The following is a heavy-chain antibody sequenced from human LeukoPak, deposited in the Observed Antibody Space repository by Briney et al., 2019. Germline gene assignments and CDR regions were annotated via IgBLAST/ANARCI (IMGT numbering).Heavy chain of an antibody. Sequence: PGGSLRLSCAASGFTFSSYWMSWVRQAPGKGLEWVANIKQDGSEKYYVDSVKGRFTISRDNAKNSLYLQMNSLRAEDTAVHYCARDTLYYYDSSGYDYWGQGTLVTVSS. J-gene: IGHJ4*02. CDR3: ARDTLYYYDSSGYDY. CDR1: GFTFSSYW. CDR2: IKQDGSEK. V-gene: IGHV3-7*01. D-gene: IGHD3-22*01.